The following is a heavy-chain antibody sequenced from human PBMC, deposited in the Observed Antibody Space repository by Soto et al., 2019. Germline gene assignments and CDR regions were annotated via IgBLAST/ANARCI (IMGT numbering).Heavy chain of an antibody. J-gene: IGHJ1*01. V-gene: IGHV3-66*01. D-gene: IGHD6-19*01. Sequence: PGGSLRLSCAASGFTISNNYMSWVRQAPGKGLEWVSVIHSGGSTDYADSVKGRFTISRDNSKNTVYLQMNSLRAEDTAVYYCARARSTGLFGEYFLHWGQGTLVTVSS. CDR3: ARARSTGLFGEYFLH. CDR2: IHSGGST. CDR1: GFTISNNY.